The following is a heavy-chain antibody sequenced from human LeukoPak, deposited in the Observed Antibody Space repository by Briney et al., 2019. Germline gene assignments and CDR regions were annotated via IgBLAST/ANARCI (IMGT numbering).Heavy chain of an antibody. D-gene: IGHD6-13*01. CDR3: ARDSRQIAAAVRVFDY. Sequence: GASVKVSCKASGYTFTGYYMHWVRQAPGQGLEWMGRINPNSGGTNYAQKFQGRVTMTRDTSISTAYMELSRLRSDDTAVYYCARDSRQIAAAVRVFDYWGQGTLVTVSS. V-gene: IGHV1-2*06. J-gene: IGHJ4*02. CDR2: INPNSGGT. CDR1: GYTFTGYY.